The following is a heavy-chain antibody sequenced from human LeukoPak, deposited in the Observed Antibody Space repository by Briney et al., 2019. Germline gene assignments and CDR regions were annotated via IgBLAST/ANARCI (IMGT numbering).Heavy chain of an antibody. CDR3: ARRPLGYCSGGSCYKPEVDY. CDR2: INHSGST. V-gene: IGHV4-34*01. Sequence: TSETLSLTCAVYGVSFSGYYWSWIRQPPGKGLECIGEINHSGSTNYNPSLKSRVTISVDTSKNQFSLKLSSVTAADTAVYYCARRPLGYCSGGSCYKPEVDYWGQGTLVTVFS. J-gene: IGHJ4*02. D-gene: IGHD2-15*01. CDR1: GVSFSGYY.